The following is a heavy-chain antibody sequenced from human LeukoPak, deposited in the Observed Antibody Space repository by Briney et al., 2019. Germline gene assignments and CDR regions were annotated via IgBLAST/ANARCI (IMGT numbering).Heavy chain of an antibody. CDR1: GFTFSSYE. Sequence: GGSLRLSCVGSGFTFSSYEMNWVRQAPGKGLEWISYISTSSITLKYADSVKGRFAVSRDNAKRSLYLQMNRLTVGDTAVYYCVREFGDSRNMWGQGTLVTVSP. D-gene: IGHD2-21*01. CDR3: VREFGDSRNM. CDR2: ISTSSITL. J-gene: IGHJ4*02. V-gene: IGHV3-48*03.